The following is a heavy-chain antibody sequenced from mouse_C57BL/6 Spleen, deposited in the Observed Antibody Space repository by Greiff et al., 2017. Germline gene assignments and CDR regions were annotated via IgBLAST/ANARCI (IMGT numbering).Heavy chain of an antibody. D-gene: IGHD2-5*01. V-gene: IGHV1-54*01. CDR1: GYAFTNYL. Sequence: VKLQQSGAELVRPGTSVKVSCKASGYAFTNYLIEWVKQRPGQGLEWIGVINPGSGGTNYNEKFKGKATLTADKSSSTAYMQLSSLTSEDSAVYFCARRAYYSNPAWFAYWGQGTLVTVSA. J-gene: IGHJ3*01. CDR2: INPGSGGT. CDR3: ARRAYYSNPAWFAY.